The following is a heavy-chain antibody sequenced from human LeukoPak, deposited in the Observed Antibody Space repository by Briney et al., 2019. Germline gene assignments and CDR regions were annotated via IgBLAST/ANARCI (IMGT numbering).Heavy chain of an antibody. CDR1: GYTFTGYY. J-gene: IGHJ4*02. D-gene: IGHD3-3*01. CDR3: ARAQNYDFWSGVDY. Sequence: ASVKVSCKASGYTFTGYYMHWVRQAPGQGLEWMGWINPNSGGTDYAQKFQGRVTMNRDTSISTAYMELSRLRSDDTAVYYCARAQNYDFWSGVDYWGQGTLVTVSS. V-gene: IGHV1-2*02. CDR2: INPNSGGT.